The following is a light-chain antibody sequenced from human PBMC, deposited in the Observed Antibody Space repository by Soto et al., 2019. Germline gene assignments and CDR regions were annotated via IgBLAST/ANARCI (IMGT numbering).Light chain of an antibody. V-gene: IGLV1-40*01. CDR1: SSNIGAGYD. CDR2: GNS. J-gene: IGLJ2*01. CDR3: QSYDSSLSGVV. Sequence: QSVLTQPHSVSGAPGKRVTISCTGSSSNIGAGYDVHWYQQLPGTAPKLLIYGNSNRPSGVPDRFSGSKSGTSASLAITGLQAEDEADYYCQSYDSSLSGVVFGGGTQLTVL.